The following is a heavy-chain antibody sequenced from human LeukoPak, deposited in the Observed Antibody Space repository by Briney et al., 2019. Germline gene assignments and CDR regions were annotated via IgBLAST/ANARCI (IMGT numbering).Heavy chain of an antibody. J-gene: IGHJ5*02. CDR2: INPSGGST. V-gene: IGHV1-46*01. CDR3: ARDGEYQLLSYNWFDP. Sequence: GASVKVSCKASGYTFTSYYMHWVRQAPGQGREWMGIINPSGGSTSYAQKFQGRVTRTRDTSTSTVYMELSSLRSEDTAVYYCARDGEYQLLSYNWFDPWGQGTLVTVSS. D-gene: IGHD2-2*01. CDR1: GYTFTSYY.